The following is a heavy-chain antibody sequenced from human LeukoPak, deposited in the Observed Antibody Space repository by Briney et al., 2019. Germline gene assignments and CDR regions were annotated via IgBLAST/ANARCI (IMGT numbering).Heavy chain of an antibody. CDR1: GYTFTGYY. CDR2: ISAYNGNT. CDR3: ARELTVRDNWFDP. J-gene: IGHJ5*02. Sequence: ASVKVSCKASGYTFTGYYMHWVRQAPGQGLEWMGWISAYNGNTNYAQKLQGRVTMTTDTSTSTAYMELRSLRSDDTAVYYCARELTVRDNWFDPWGQGTLVTVSS. V-gene: IGHV1-18*04. D-gene: IGHD4-17*01.